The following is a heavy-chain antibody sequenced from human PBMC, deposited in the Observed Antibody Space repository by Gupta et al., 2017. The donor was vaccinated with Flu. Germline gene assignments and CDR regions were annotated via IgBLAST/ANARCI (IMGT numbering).Heavy chain of an antibody. Sequence: DVQLLESGRGLLQTGGSLRLSCAASGFTVSSYAMRWGRQAPEKGLEWVSGISGTGANTDYADSVKGRFTISRDDSKNTVSLQMNTLRAEDTAVYYCVRHTDYDTRAWFDPWGQGTLVTVSS. CDR2: ISGTGANT. CDR1: GFTVSSYA. D-gene: IGHD4-17*01. CDR3: VRHTDYDTRAWFDP. V-gene: IGHV3-23*01. J-gene: IGHJ5*02.